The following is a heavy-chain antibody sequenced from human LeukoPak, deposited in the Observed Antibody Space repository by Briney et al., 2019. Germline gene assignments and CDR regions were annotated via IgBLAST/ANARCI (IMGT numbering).Heavy chain of an antibody. V-gene: IGHV1-46*01. CDR1: GYTFTGHY. CDR3: ARAGENYYDFYY. CDR2: FNPSGSST. Sequence: GASVKVSCKASGYTFTGHYMHWVRQAPGQGLEWMGIFNPSGSSTTYAQKFQGRVTMTRDTSTSIVYMELSSLGSEDTAVYYCARAGENYYDFYYWGQGTLVTVSS. D-gene: IGHD1-26*01. J-gene: IGHJ4*02.